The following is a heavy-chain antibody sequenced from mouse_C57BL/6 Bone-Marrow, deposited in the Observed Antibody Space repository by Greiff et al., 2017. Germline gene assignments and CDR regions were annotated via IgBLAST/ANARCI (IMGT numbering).Heavy chain of an antibody. CDR1: GYTFTSYW. D-gene: IGHD1-1*01. J-gene: IGHJ1*03. CDR2: IDPSDSYP. CDR3: ARMGYYYCSGFYWDCDV. Sequence: VQLQQPGAELVMPGASVKLSCKASGYTFTSYWMHWVKQRPGQGLEWIGEIDPSDSYPNSNQKFKGKSTLTVDKSSRTAYLQLSSLTAEDSAVYYCARMGYYYCSGFYWDCDVWGTGTTVTVSA. V-gene: IGHV1-69*01.